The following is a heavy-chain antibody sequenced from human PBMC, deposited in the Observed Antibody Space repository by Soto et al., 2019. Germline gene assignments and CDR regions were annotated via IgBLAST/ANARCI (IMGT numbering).Heavy chain of an antibody. CDR2: INHTGGT. D-gene: IGHD3-3*01. J-gene: IGHJ5*02. CDR1: GVSVDGYY. CDR3: ATRITVFGLLIPPFDP. V-gene: IGHV4-34*01. Sequence: TLSLTFAVYGVSVDGYYCNWIRQPPGKGLDWIGEINHTGGTHYNPSLKSRVTMSVDTSKNQFSLRLSSVTAADTAIYYCATRITVFGLLIPPFDPWGQGTQVTVSS.